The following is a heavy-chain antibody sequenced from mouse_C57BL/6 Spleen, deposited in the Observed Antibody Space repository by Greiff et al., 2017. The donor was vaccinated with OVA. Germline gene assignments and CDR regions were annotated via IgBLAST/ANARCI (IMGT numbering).Heavy chain of an antibody. CDR1: GFTFSDYG. CDR3: ARPGYYGLYYFDY. J-gene: IGHJ2*01. V-gene: IGHV5-17*01. CDR2: ISSGSSTI. Sequence: EVHLVESGGGLVKPGGSLKLSCAASGFTFSDYGMHWVRQAPEKGLEWVAYISSGSSTIYYADTVKGRFTISRDNAKNTLFLQMTSLRSEDTAMYYCARPGYYGLYYFDYWGQGTTLTVSS. D-gene: IGHD1-1*01.